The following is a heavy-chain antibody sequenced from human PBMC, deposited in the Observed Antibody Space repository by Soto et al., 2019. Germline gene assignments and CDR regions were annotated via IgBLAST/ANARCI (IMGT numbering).Heavy chain of an antibody. CDR1: GFTFSSYC. J-gene: IGHJ5*02. CDR3: ARDRSWDWFDP. V-gene: IGHV3-74*01. D-gene: IGHD6-13*01. CDR2: INSDGSST. Sequence: VGSLRLSCAASGFTFSSYCMYWVRQAPGKGLVWVSRINSDGSSTSYADSVKGRFTISRDNAKNTLYLQMNSLRAEDTAVYYCARDRSWDWFDPWGQGTLVTVSS.